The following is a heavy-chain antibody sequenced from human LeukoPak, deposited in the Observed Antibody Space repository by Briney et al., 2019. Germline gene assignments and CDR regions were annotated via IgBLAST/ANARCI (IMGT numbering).Heavy chain of an antibody. Sequence: GSLRLSCAASGVTFRSDTLNWVRQAPGKGLEWIGYIYYSGSTNYNPSLKSRVTISVDTSKNQFSLKLSSVTAADTAVYYCARASSFDSSGFSFDPWGQGTLVTVSS. CDR1: GVTFRSDT. V-gene: IGHV4-59*01. CDR3: ARASSFDSSGFSFDP. D-gene: IGHD3-22*01. CDR2: IYYSGST. J-gene: IGHJ5*02.